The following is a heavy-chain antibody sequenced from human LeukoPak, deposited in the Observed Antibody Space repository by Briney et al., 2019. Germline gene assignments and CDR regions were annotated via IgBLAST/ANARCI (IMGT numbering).Heavy chain of an antibody. J-gene: IGHJ5*02. CDR1: GYSIRSGYY. V-gene: IGHV4-38-2*02. CDR3: ARVPGPNWFDP. CDR2: MYHSGST. Sequence: SETLSLTCTVSGYSIRSGYYWGWIRQPPGKGLEWIGSMYHSGSTFYNPSLRSRVTISVHTSKNQISLNLRSVTAADTAVYYCARVPGPNWFDPWGQGTLVTVSS.